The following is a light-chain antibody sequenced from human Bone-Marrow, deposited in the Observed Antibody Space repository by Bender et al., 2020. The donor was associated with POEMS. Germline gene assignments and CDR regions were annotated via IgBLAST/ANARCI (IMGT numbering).Light chain of an antibody. CDR3: QTWDTGLGIRV. CDR1: SDSSTYA. Sequence: QLVLTQSPPASAPPGASVTLTCTLDSDSSTYAIAWHQLQPDKGPRFLMKVMSDGGHIKADGISDRFSGSSSGAERYLTISALRPDDEADYFCQTWDTGLGIRVFGGGTRVTVL. CDR2: VMSDGGH. V-gene: IGLV4-69*01. J-gene: IGLJ3*02.